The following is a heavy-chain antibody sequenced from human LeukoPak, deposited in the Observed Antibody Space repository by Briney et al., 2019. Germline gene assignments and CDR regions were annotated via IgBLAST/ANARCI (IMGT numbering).Heavy chain of an antibody. V-gene: IGHV4-59*12. J-gene: IGHJ4*02. Sequence: NASETLSLTCTVSGGPISRYYWLWIRHPPGKGLEWIGCIYYSGSNNYNPSFKSRVTISVDTSKNQFSLKLSSVTAADTAVYYCARVSTVTTSFDYWGQGTLVTVSS. D-gene: IGHD4-17*01. CDR1: GGPISRYY. CDR2: IYYSGSN. CDR3: ARVSTVTTSFDY.